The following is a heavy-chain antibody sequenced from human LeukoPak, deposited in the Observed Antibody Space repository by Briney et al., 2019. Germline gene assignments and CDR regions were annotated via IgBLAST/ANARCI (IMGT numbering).Heavy chain of an antibody. J-gene: IGHJ4*02. Sequence: PGGSLRLSCAASGFTFSNAWISWVRQAPGKGLEWVGRNKSKTDGGTTDYAAPVKGRFTISRDDSKNTLYLQMNSLKTEDTAVYYCTTDHFMVEWELLEPSFDYWGQGTLVTVSS. CDR1: GFTFSNAW. D-gene: IGHD1-26*01. V-gene: IGHV3-15*01. CDR3: TTDHFMVEWELLEPSFDY. CDR2: NKSKTDGGTT.